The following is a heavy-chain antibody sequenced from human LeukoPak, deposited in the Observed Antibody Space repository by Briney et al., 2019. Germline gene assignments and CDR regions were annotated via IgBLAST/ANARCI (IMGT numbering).Heavy chain of an antibody. CDR1: GFTFSSYG. J-gene: IGHJ5*02. V-gene: IGHV3-30*03. Sequence: GRSLRLSCAASGFTFSSYGMHWVRQAPGKGLEWVAVISYDGSNKYYADSVKGRFTISRDNSKNTLYLQMNSLRAEDTAVYYCVRDRWFDPWGQGTLVTVSS. CDR3: VRDRWFDP. CDR2: ISYDGSNK.